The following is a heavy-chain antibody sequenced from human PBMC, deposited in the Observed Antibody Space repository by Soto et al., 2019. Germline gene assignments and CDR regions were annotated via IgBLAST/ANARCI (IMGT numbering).Heavy chain of an antibody. Sequence: ASVKVSCKASGYTFTSYAMHWVRQAPGQRLEWMGWINAGNGNTKYSQKFQGRVTITRDTSASTAYMELSSLRSEDTAVYYCARPTHYYGSESYYGTAGFDYWSQGTLVTVSS. V-gene: IGHV1-3*01. CDR3: ARPTHYYGSESYYGTAGFDY. D-gene: IGHD3-10*01. CDR1: GYTFTSYA. J-gene: IGHJ4*02. CDR2: INAGNGNT.